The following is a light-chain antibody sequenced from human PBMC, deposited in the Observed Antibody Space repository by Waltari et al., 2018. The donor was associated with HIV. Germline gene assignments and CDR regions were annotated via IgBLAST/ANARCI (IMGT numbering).Light chain of an antibody. CDR1: TANIGANF. CDR3: AVLDDTLGGGV. Sequence: QSVLTQPPSASGTPGQKVTISCSGGTANIGANFVFWFQQFPGTAPKLLIYRDNLSHSGVPALFSGSKSGTSASLTISGLRSDDEAHYFCAVLDDTLGGGVFGGGTKLTVL. CDR2: RDN. V-gene: IGLV1-47*01. J-gene: IGLJ2*01.